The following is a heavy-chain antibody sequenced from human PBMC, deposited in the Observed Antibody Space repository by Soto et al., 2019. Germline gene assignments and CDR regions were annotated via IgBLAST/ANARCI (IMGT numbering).Heavy chain of an antibody. V-gene: IGHV5-51*01. CDR3: ARRAGTSGDYRYIEC. Sequence: GESLKSSFKGSGYSFTSYLIGCARQMPGKVLELIVIIYPGDSDTRYSPSFQGQVTISADKSITTAYLQWSSLKASDTAMYYCARRAGTSGDYRYIECWGQGTMVTVSS. J-gene: IGHJ4*02. CDR2: IYPGDSDT. D-gene: IGHD3-22*01. CDR1: GYSFTSYL.